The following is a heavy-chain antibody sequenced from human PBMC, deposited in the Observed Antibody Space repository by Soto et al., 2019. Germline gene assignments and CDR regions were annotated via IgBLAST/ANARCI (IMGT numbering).Heavy chain of an antibody. CDR1: GFTFSGYA. D-gene: IGHD4-17*01. J-gene: IGHJ6*02. CDR3: ARDTLRPRGMDV. Sequence: QVQLVESGGGVVQPGRSLRLSCADSGFTFSGYAMHCVRQAPGKGMEWVALISFDGRNTYYADSVKGRFTISRDNSKNTLYLQMNRLRAEDTAVYYCARDTLRPRGMDVWGQGATVTVSS. V-gene: IGHV3-30*04. CDR2: ISFDGRNT.